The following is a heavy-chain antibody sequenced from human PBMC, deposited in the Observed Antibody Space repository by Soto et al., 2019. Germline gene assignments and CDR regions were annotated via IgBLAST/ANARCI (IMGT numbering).Heavy chain of an antibody. V-gene: IGHV3-30-3*01. CDR1: GFTFSSYA. D-gene: IGHD2-8*01. CDR2: ISYDGSNK. J-gene: IGHJ4*02. Sequence: GGSLRLSCAASGFTFSSYAMHWVRQAPGKGLEWVAVISYDGSNKYYADSVKGRFTISRDNSKNTLYLQMNSLRAEDTAVYYCARDPLPGLCCRTYYFDYWGQGTLVTAPQ. CDR3: ARDPLPGLCCRTYYFDY.